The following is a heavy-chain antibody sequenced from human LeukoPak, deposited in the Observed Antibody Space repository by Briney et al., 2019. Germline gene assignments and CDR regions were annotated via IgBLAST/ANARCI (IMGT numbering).Heavy chain of an antibody. V-gene: IGHV4-30-4*08. CDR2: IYYSGST. Sequence: SQTLSLTCTVSGGSISSGDYYWSWIRQPPGKGLEWIGYIYYSGSTYYNPSLKSRVTISVDTSKNQFSLKLSSVTAADTAVCYCARGKSGSYAWDCFDYWAREPWSPSPQ. J-gene: IGHJ4*02. CDR3: ARGKSGSYAWDCFDY. D-gene: IGHD1-26*01. CDR1: GGSISSGDYY.